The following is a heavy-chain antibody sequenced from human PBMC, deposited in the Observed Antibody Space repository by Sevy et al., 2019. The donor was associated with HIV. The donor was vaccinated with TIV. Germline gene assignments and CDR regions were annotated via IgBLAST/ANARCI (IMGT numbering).Heavy chain of an antibody. CDR1: GFTFSSYA. CDR3: ARDLPPSATIVPHFDY. CDR2: ISYDGSNK. J-gene: IGHJ4*02. V-gene: IGHV3-30*04. D-gene: IGHD1-26*01. Sequence: GGSLRLSCAASGFTFSSYAMHWVRQAPGKGLEWVAVISYDGSNKYYAYSVKGRFTISRDNAKNSLYLQMNSLRVEDTAVYYCARDLPPSATIVPHFDYWGQGTLVTVSS.